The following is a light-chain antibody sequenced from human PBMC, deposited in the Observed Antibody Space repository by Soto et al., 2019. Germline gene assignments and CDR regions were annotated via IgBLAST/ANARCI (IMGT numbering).Light chain of an antibody. Sequence: DIQMTQSPSSLSASVGDRVTITCQASQDISNYLNWYQQKPGKAPKLLIYDASNLETGVPSRFSGSGSGTDVTFTISSLQPEDIATYYCQQYDNPLFGPGTKVDIK. V-gene: IGKV1-33*01. J-gene: IGKJ3*01. CDR3: QQYDNPL. CDR2: DAS. CDR1: QDISNY.